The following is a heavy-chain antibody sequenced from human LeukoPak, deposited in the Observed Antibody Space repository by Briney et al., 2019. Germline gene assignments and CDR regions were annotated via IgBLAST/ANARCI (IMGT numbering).Heavy chain of an antibody. V-gene: IGHV3-7*01. J-gene: IGHJ4*02. CDR3: TREAAAGIDY. Sequence: GGSLRLSCAASGFTFSTYWMSWVRQAPGKGLEWVANIKHDGSEKYYLDSVKGRFTISRDNAKNSLYLQMNSLRAEDTAIYFCTREAAAGIDYWGQGTLVTVSS. D-gene: IGHD6-13*01. CDR2: IKHDGSEK. CDR1: GFTFSTYW.